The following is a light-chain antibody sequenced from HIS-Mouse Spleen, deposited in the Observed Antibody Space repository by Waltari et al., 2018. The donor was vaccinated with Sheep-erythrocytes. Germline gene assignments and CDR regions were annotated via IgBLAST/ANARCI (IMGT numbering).Light chain of an antibody. J-gene: IGLJ3*02. CDR2: DVS. CDR3: CSYAGSYTFWV. CDR1: SSDVGVDNY. V-gene: IGLV2-11*01. Sequence: QSALTQPRSVSGSPGQSVTISCTGTSSDVGVDNYVSWYQHHPGKAPKLLIYDVSKRPSGVPDRFSGSKSGNTASLTISGLQAEDEADYYCCSYAGSYTFWVFGGGTKLTVL.